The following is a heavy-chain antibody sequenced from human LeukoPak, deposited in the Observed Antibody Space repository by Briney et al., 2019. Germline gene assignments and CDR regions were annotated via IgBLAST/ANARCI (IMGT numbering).Heavy chain of an antibody. D-gene: IGHD4-17*01. CDR2: INHSGST. CDR1: GGSFSGYY. J-gene: IGHJ4*02. CDR3: ARDSYGDLWRFDY. Sequence: SETLSLTCAVYGGSFSGYYWSWIRQPPGKGLEWIGEINHSGSTNYNPSLKSRVTISVDTSKNQFSLKLSSVTAADTAVYYCARDSYGDLWRFDYWGQGTLVTVSS. V-gene: IGHV4-34*01.